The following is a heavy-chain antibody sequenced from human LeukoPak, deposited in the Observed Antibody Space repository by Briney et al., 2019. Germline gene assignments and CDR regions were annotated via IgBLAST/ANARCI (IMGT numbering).Heavy chain of an antibody. V-gene: IGHV3-23*01. CDR2: ISGSGGST. Sequence: GGSLRLSCAASGFTFSSYAMSWVRQAPGKGLEWVSAISGSGGSTYYADSVKGRFTISRDNSKNTLYLQMNSLRAEDTAVYYCAKDSKTTASRFYYYYGMDVWGQGTTVTVSS. CDR3: AKDSKTTASRFYYYYGMDV. CDR1: GFTFSSYA. D-gene: IGHD4-11*01. J-gene: IGHJ6*02.